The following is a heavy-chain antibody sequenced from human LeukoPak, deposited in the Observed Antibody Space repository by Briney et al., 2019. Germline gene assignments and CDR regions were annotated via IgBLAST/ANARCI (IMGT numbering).Heavy chain of an antibody. CDR2: IKSKTDGGTT. V-gene: IGHV3-15*01. CDR1: GFTFSNAW. D-gene: IGHD4-11*01. J-gene: IGHJ4*02. Sequence: GGSLRLSCAASGFTFSNAWMSWVRQAPGKGLEWVGRIKSKTDGGTTDYAAPVKGRFTISRDDSKNTLYLQMNSLRAEDTAVYYCARGSAVTANNFDFWGQGTLVTVSS. CDR3: ARGSAVTANNFDF.